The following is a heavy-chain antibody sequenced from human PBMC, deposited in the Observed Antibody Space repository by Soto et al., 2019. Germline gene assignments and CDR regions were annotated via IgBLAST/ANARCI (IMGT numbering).Heavy chain of an antibody. J-gene: IGHJ5*02. Sequence: QVQLVQSGAEVKKPGASVKVSCKDSGYTFSTHGISWVRQVPGQGLEWMGLFRGDNVHRNYAQSLHGRVTMTTDTSTNPAYMALRSLRSDDTAVYYCARDLGYCRSGTCSREWFDPWGQGTLVTVSS. V-gene: IGHV1-18*01. D-gene: IGHD2-15*01. CDR2: FRGDNVHR. CDR1: GYTFSTHG. CDR3: ARDLGYCRSGTCSREWFDP.